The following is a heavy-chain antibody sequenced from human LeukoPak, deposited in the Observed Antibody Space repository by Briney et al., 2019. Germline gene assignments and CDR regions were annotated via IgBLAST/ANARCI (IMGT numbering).Heavy chain of an antibody. V-gene: IGHV3-23*01. CDR3: ASSSWYGGQYGY. Sequence: PGGSLRLSCAASGFTFSSYGMSWVRQAPGRGLEWVSLISGSGGRAYYADSVKGRFTISRDNSKNTLYLQMNSLRADDTAVYYCASSSWYGGQYGYWGQGTLVTVSS. CDR1: GFTFSSYG. D-gene: IGHD6-13*01. J-gene: IGHJ4*02. CDR2: ISGSGGRA.